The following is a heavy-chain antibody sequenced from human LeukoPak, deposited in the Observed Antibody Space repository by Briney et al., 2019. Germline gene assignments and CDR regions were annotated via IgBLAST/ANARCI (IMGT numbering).Heavy chain of an antibody. D-gene: IGHD3-22*01. V-gene: IGHV3-73*01. Sequence: GGPLRLSFAASGLTFGASAMTWVRKASGKGREWVARIRGKANNYATTYDASVKGRFTISRDDSKNTAFLQMNSLKTEDTAVYYCTRRYYHDSSGYYYGDYWGQGARVTVSS. CDR2: IRGKANNYAT. J-gene: IGHJ4*02. CDR1: GLTFGASA. CDR3: TRRYYHDSSGYYYGDY.